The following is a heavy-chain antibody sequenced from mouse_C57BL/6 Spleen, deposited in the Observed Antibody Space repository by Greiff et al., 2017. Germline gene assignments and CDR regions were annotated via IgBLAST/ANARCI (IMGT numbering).Heavy chain of an antibody. J-gene: IGHJ2*01. D-gene: IGHD3-3*01. Sequence: VQLQQSGAELVKPGASVKISCKASGYAFSSYWMNWVKQRPGKGLEWIGQIYPGDGDTNYNGKFKGKATLTADKSSSTAYMQLSSLTSEDSAVYFCARSYGCGYYFDYWGQGTTLTVSS. CDR2: IYPGDGDT. CDR1: GYAFSSYW. V-gene: IGHV1-80*01. CDR3: ARSYGCGYYFDY.